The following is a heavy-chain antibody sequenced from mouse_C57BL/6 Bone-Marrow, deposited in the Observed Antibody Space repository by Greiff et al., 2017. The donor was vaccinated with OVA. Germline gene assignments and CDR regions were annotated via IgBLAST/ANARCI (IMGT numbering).Heavy chain of an antibody. CDR1: GYTFTSYW. J-gene: IGHJ2*01. CDR3: AREEYYGLYYFDY. D-gene: IGHD1-2*01. Sequence: QVQLQQPGAELVMPGASVKLSCKASGYTFTSYWMHWVKQRPGQGLEWIGEIDPSDSYTNYNHKFKGKSTLTVDKSSSTAYMQLSSLTSEDSAVYYCAREEYYGLYYFDYWGQGTTLTVSS. CDR2: IDPSDSYT. V-gene: IGHV1-69*01.